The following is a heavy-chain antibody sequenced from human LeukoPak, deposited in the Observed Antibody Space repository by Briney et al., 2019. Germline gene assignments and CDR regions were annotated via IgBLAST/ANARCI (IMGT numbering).Heavy chain of an antibody. CDR3: ARGRGCSGTSCYNWFDP. V-gene: IGHV4-34*01. CDR1: GGSFSGYY. J-gene: IGHJ5*02. D-gene: IGHD2-2*01. Sequence: ASETLSLTCAVYGGSFSGYYWSWIRQPPGRGLEWIGEINHSGSTNYNPSLKSRVTISLDTSRTRFSLKLSSVTAADTGVYYCARGRGCSGTSCYNWFDPWGQGTLVTVSS. CDR2: INHSGST.